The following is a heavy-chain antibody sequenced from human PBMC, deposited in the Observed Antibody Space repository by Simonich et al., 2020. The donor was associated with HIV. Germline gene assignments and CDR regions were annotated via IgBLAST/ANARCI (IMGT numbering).Heavy chain of an antibody. CDR2: INHSGIT. CDR3: ARRDRELILYFDY. D-gene: IGHD3-3*01. CDR1: GGSFSGYY. V-gene: IGHV4-34*01. Sequence: QVQLQQWGAGLLKPSETLSLTCAVYGGSFSGYYWSFVRQPPGKGLEWIGEINHSGITNYKSSLNSRATISVDKSKNQFSLKLSSVTAADTAIYYCARRDRELILYFDYWGQGNLVTVSS. J-gene: IGHJ4*02.